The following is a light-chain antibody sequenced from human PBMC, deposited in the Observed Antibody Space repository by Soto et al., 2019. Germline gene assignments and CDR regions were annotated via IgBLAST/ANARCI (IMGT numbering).Light chain of an antibody. J-gene: IGLJ2*01. CDR1: TGAVTSGHY. CDR2: DAV. Sequence: QAVVTQEPSLTVSPGGTVTLTCGSSTGAVTSGHYPYWVQQRSGQAPRTLIYDAVNRHSWTPARFSGSLLGGKAALTLSGAQPEDEGDYYCLLYYGCVVLFGGGTKLTVL. V-gene: IGLV7-46*01. CDR3: LLYYGCVVL.